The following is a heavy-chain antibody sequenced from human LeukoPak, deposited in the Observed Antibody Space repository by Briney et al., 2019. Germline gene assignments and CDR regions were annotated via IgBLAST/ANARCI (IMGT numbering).Heavy chain of an antibody. CDR3: ARAVNYYGSGELLSYYYYYMDV. Sequence: SVKVSCKASGGTFSSYAISWVRQARGQGLEWMGGIIPIFGTANYAQKFQGRVTITTDESTSTAYMELSSLRSEDTAVYYCARAVNYYGSGELLSYYYYYMDVWGKGTTVTVSS. J-gene: IGHJ6*03. V-gene: IGHV1-69*05. CDR2: IIPIFGTA. CDR1: GGTFSSYA. D-gene: IGHD3-10*01.